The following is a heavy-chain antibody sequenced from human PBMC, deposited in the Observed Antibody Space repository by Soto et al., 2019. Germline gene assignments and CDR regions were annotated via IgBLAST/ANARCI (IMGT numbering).Heavy chain of an antibody. Sequence: SVKVSCKASGGTFSSYAISWVRQAPGQGLEWMGGIIPIFGTANYAQKFQGRVTITADESTSTAYMELSSLRSEDTAVYYCARLPRGYCSGGRCYYHRDDYYYYGMDVWG. CDR3: ARLPRGYCSGGRCYYHRDDYYYYGMDV. CDR2: IIPIFGTA. V-gene: IGHV1-69*13. CDR1: GGTFSSYA. J-gene: IGHJ6*02. D-gene: IGHD2-15*01.